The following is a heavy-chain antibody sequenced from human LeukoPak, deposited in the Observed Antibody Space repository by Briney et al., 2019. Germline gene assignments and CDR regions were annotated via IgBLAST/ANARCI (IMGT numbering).Heavy chain of an antibody. CDR1: GFSFTSYW. CDR3: ARGPGWSAFDI. V-gene: IGHV3-7*01. CDR2: INQDAGTT. D-gene: IGHD2-15*01. J-gene: IGHJ3*02. Sequence: GGSLTLSCVASGFSFTSYWMSWVRQAPGKGLEFVANINQDAGTTNYVDSVKGRFTISRDNAENSLYLQMSSLRAEDTALYYCARGPGWSAFDIWGKGIRVTVSS.